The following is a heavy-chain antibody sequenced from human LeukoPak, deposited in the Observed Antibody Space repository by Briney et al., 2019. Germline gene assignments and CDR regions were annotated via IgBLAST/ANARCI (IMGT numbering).Heavy chain of an antibody. V-gene: IGHV3-30*01. CDR3: TREERGYIPAF. J-gene: IGHJ4*02. CDR1: GFTFCNYA. D-gene: IGHD3-16*02. Sequence: PGRSLRLSCAASGFTFCNYAMHWVRQTPGKGLEWVAFVSYDGSWDSHSDSVKGRFTISRDDSKNTLYLQMTRLRAEDTAVYYCTREERGYIPAFWGQGTLVTVSS. CDR2: VSYDGSWD.